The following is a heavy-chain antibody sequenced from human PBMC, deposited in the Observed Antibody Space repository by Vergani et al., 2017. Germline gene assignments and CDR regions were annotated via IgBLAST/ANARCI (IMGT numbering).Heavy chain of an antibody. CDR1: GGTFSSYA. J-gene: IGHJ6*02. D-gene: IGHD3-3*01. V-gene: IGHV1-69*01. Sequence: QVQLVQSGAEVKKPGSSVKVSCKASGGTFSSYAISWVRQAPGQGLEWMGGIIPIFGTANYAQKFQGRVTITADESTSTAYMELSSLRSGDTAVYYCASGDITIFGVVIIRGYYYYGMDVWGQGTTVTVSS. CDR2: IIPIFGTA. CDR3: ASGDITIFGVVIIRGYYYYGMDV.